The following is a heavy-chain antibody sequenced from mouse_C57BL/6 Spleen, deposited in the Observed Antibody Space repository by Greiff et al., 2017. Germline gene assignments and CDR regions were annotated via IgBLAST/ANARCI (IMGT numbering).Heavy chain of an antibody. J-gene: IGHJ3*01. Sequence: QVQLQQSGAELVRPGASVKLSCKASGYTFTDYYINWVKQRPGQGLEWIARIYPGSGNTYYNETFKGQATLTAEKSSSPAYMQLSSLTAEDSAGYCCARRVGGSSGFAGWGQGTLVTVSA. CDR1: GYTFTDYY. CDR3: ARRVGGSSGFAG. D-gene: IGHD1-1*01. V-gene: IGHV1-76*01. CDR2: IYPGSGNT.